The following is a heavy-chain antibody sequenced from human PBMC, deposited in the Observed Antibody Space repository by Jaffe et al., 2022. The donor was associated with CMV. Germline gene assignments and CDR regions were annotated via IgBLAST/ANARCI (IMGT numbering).Heavy chain of an antibody. V-gene: IGHV3-21*02. CDR3: TRDFYRPIFHDYYGMDV. CDR1: GFTFSDYN. D-gene: IGHD3-10*01. CDR2: ISGTTSYI. J-gene: IGHJ6*02. Sequence: EVQLVESGGGLAERGGSLRLSCVASGFTFSDYNMNWVRQAPGKGLELVSFISGTTSYIYYADSVKGRFTISRDNAESSLYLQMHSLRAEDTAVYYCTRDFYRPIFHDYYGMDVWGQGTTVTVSS.